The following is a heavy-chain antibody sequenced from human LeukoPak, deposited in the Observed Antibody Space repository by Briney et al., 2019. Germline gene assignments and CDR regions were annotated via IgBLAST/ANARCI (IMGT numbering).Heavy chain of an antibody. V-gene: IGHV4-39*01. D-gene: IGHD6-6*01. Sequence: SETLSLTCTVSGASISGSGYYWGWIRQPPGKGLEWIGNIYDSGSTYYNASLQSRVTISIDTSKNQFSLRLSSVTAADTAVYYCASLAARYYYYYMDVWGKGTTVTVSS. CDR3: ASLAARYYYYYMDV. CDR1: GASISGSGYY. CDR2: IYDSGST. J-gene: IGHJ6*03.